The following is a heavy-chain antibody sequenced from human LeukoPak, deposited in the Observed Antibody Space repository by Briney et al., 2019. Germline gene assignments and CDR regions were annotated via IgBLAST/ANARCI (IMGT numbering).Heavy chain of an antibody. Sequence: SGGSLRLSCAASGFTFRNQAMNWVRQAPGKGLEWVSVISGSGENTYYADSVKGRFTISRDNSQNTLYLQMSSLRGEDTALYYCAKDRGMVGASVQAFDYWGQGTLVTVSS. D-gene: IGHD1-26*01. J-gene: IGHJ4*02. CDR2: ISGSGENT. CDR3: AKDRGMVGASVQAFDY. CDR1: GFTFRNQA. V-gene: IGHV3-23*01.